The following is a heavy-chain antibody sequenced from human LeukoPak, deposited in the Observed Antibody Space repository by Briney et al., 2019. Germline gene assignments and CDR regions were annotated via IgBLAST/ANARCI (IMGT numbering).Heavy chain of an antibody. CDR1: RGSICTTSYY. CDR2: IYYSGSA. CDR3: ARRVAVAGRNHFDD. Sequence: SETLSLTCTVARGSICTTSYYWDWIRQSPGKGLEWIGSIYYSGSAYHSPSLKSRLTVSVDTSKNQFSLRLTSVTAADTAVYYCARRVAVAGRNHFDDWGQGTLVTVSS. J-gene: IGHJ4*02. V-gene: IGHV4-39*01. D-gene: IGHD6-19*01.